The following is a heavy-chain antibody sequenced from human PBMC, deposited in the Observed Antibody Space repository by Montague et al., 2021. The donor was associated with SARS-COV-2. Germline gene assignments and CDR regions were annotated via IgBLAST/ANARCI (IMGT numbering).Heavy chain of an antibody. D-gene: IGHD2-21*01. CDR2: ISSSSSYI. J-gene: IGHJ6*02. V-gene: IGHV3-21*05. CDR3: AGYVVESGTGMDV. Sequence: SLRLSCAASGFTFSSYEMNWVRQAPGRGLEWVSYISSSSSYIYYADSVKGRFTISRDNAKNSLYLQMNSLRAEDTAVYYCAGYVVESGTGMDVWGQGTTVTVSS. CDR1: GFTFSSYE.